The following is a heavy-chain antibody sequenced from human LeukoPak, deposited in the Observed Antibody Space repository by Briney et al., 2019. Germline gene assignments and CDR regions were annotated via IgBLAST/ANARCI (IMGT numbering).Heavy chain of an antibody. CDR2: INHSGST. CDR3: AKGQPTVAARLFGY. D-gene: IGHD2-15*01. J-gene: IGHJ4*02. V-gene: IGHV4-34*01. CDR1: GGSFSGYY. Sequence: PSETLSLTCAVYGGSFSGYYWNWIRQPPGKGLEWIGEINHSGSTNYNPSLKSRVTISVDTSKNQFSLNLGSVTAADTAVYYCAKGQPTVAARLFGYWGQGTLVTVSS.